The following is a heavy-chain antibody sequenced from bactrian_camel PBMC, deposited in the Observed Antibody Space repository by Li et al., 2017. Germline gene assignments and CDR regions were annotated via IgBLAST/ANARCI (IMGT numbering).Heavy chain of an antibody. CDR3: ASDPTYGSDCYLGIETVFRY. D-gene: IGHD3*01. Sequence: VQLVESGGGSVQAGESLKLSCTIPGFTSDRCDMHWSRVTTGGQREWVASISADGAETYSDSVKGRFTVSRDNAKDTLYLRMNGPTPEDTGRYYCASDPTYGSDCYLGIETVFRYWGQGTQVTVS. CDR2: ISADGAE. J-gene: IGHJ4*01. V-gene: IGHV3S55*01. CDR1: GFTSDRCD.